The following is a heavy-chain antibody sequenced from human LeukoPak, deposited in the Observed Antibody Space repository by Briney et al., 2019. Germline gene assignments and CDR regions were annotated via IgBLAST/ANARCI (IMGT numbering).Heavy chain of an antibody. CDR1: GFTFDDYA. V-gene: IGHV3-9*01. J-gene: IGHJ2*01. CDR2: ISWNSGSI. Sequence: GGSLRLSCAASGFTFDDYAMHWVRQAPGKGLEWVSGISWNSGSIGYADSVKGRFTISRDNAKNSLYLQMNSLRAEDTALYYCAKDPTQTYGELGYFDLWGRGTLVTVSS. CDR3: AKDPTQTYGELGYFDL. D-gene: IGHD1-1*01.